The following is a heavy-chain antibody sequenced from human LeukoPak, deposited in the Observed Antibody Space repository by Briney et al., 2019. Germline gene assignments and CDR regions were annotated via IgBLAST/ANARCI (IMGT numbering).Heavy chain of an antibody. CDR1: GGTFSSYA. J-gene: IGHJ5*02. CDR2: IIPIFGTA. CDR3: ARSPTGGYGDYH. V-gene: IGHV1-69*05. Sequence: ASVKVSCKASGGTFSSYAISWVRQAPGQGLEWVGRIIPIFGTANYAQKFQGRVTITTDESTSTAYMELSSLRSEDTAVYYCARSPTGGYGDYHWGQGTLVTVSS. D-gene: IGHD4-17*01.